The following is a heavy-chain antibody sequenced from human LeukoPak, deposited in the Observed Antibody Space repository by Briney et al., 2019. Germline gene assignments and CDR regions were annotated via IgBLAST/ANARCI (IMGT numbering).Heavy chain of an antibody. CDR2: IYSGGST. V-gene: IGHV3-66*01. CDR1: GFTVSSNY. D-gene: IGHD6-13*01. CDR3: AKDRGPYSSSWYTDSLDY. J-gene: IGHJ4*02. Sequence: GGSLRLSCAASGFTVSSNYMSWVRQAPGKGLEWVSVIYSGGSTYYADSVKGRFTISRDNSKNTLYLQMNSLRAEDTAVYYCAKDRGPYSSSWYTDSLDYWGQGTLVTVSS.